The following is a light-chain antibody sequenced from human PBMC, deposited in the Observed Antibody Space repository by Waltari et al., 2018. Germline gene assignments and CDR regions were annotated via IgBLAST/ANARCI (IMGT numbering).Light chain of an antibody. V-gene: IGLV2-14*03. Sequence: SALTQPASVSGSPGQSITISCTGTSSDVGGYNYVSWYQQHPGKAPRLMIYDVSNRPSGVSNRFSGSKSGNTASLTISGLQAEDEADYHCSSYTSSSTLIFGGGTKLTVL. CDR2: DVS. J-gene: IGLJ2*01. CDR1: SSDVGGYNY. CDR3: SSYTSSSTLI.